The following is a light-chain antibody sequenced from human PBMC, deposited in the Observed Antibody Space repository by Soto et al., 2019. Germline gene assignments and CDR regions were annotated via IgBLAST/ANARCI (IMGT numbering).Light chain of an antibody. CDR2: GAS. Sequence: EIVMTQSPATLSVSPGERATLSCRASENIYTNLAWYQQKPGQAPRLLFYGASTRATGLPARFSGTGSGTKFTLTINSLQAEDSAVYYCQQYYNWPRTFGQGTRLEI. V-gene: IGKV3-15*01. J-gene: IGKJ5*01. CDR1: ENIYTN. CDR3: QQYYNWPRT.